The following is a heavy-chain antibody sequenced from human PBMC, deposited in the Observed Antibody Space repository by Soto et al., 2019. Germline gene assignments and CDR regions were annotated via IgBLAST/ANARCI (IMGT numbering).Heavy chain of an antibody. CDR3: ARAVMDTAMVAFDY. V-gene: IGHV3-53*01. J-gene: IGHJ4*02. Sequence: EVQLVESGGGLIQPGGSLRLSCAASGFTVSSNYMSWVRQAPGKGLEWVSVIYSGGSTYYADSVKGRFTISRDNSKNALYLQMSSLRAEDTAVYYCARAVMDTAMVAFDYWGQGTLVTVSS. CDR2: IYSGGST. D-gene: IGHD5-18*01. CDR1: GFTVSSNY.